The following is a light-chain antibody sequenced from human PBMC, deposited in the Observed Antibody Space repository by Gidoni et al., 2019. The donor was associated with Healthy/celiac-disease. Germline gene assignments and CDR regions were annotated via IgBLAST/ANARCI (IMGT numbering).Light chain of an antibody. J-gene: IGKJ3*01. V-gene: IGKV3-11*01. Sequence: EIVLTQSTATLSLSPGERATLSCRASQSVSSYLAWYQQKPGQAPRLLIYDTSNRATGIPARFSGSGSGTVFTRTISSLEPEDFAVYYCQQRSNWPPIFTFGPGTKVDIK. CDR1: QSVSSY. CDR3: QQRSNWPPIFT. CDR2: DTS.